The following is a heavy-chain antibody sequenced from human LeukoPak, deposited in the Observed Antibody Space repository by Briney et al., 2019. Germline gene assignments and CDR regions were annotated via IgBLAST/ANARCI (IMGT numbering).Heavy chain of an antibody. V-gene: IGHV4-4*07. CDR2: IYTSGNS. J-gene: IGHJ4*02. CDR1: GGSLSGYY. D-gene: IGHD3-22*01. Sequence: SETLSLTCTVSGGSLSGYYWNWIRQPAGKGLEWIGRIYTSGNSWYKPSLQSRVTMSVDTSKNQFSLMMSSLTAADTAVYYCARSNLGSYDQSGYYQYWGQGTRVTVSS. CDR3: ARSNLGSYDQSGYYQY.